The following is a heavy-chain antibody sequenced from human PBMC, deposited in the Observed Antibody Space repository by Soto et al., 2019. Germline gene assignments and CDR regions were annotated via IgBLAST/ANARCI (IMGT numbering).Heavy chain of an antibody. J-gene: IGHJ4*02. CDR1: GGSISSYF. CDR3: ARGSEWMSY. CDR2: ISYPGST. D-gene: IGHD3-3*01. V-gene: IGHV4-59*01. Sequence: QVQLQESGPGLVKPSETLSLTCTVSGGSISSYFWSWIRQSPGQGLVWIGYISYPGSTTYNPSLKSRVTMSVDTSGNQFSLRLSSVTAADTAVYYCARGSEWMSYWGQGTLVTVSS.